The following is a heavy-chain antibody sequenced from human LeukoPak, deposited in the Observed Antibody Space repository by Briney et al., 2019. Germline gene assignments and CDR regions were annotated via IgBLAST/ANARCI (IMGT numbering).Heavy chain of an antibody. D-gene: IGHD2-2*01. CDR1: GGSFSGYY. V-gene: IGHV4-59*01. CDR2: IYYSGST. Sequence: PSETLSLTCAVYGGSFSGYYWSWIRQPPGKGLEWIGYIYYSGSTNYNPSLKSRVTISVHTSKNQFSLKLSSVTAADTAVYYCARGGVPNNWFDPWGQGTLVTVSS. J-gene: IGHJ5*02. CDR3: ARGGVPNNWFDP.